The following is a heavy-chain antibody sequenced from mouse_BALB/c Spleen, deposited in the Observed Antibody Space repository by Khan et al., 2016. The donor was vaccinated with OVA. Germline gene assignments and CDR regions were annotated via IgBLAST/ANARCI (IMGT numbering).Heavy chain of an antibody. CDR1: GFTFSTYG. V-gene: IGHV5-6*01. J-gene: IGHJ3*01. CDR2: ISSGGSYT. CDR3: TRLAHDCNGEGFTY. D-gene: IGHD1-3*01. Sequence: EVELVESGGDLVKPGGSLKLSCATSGFTFSTYGMSWVSQTPDKRLEWVAAISSGGSYTYYPGSVKGRFTITRDNANNNLYLQMSSLKSEDTAIFYLTRLAHDCNGEGFTYWGQGTLVTVSA.